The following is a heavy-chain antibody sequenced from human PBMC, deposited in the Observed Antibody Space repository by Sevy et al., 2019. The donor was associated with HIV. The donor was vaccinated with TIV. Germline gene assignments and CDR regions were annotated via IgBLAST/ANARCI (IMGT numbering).Heavy chain of an antibody. CDR1: GGTYSSYA. V-gene: IGHV1-69*13. J-gene: IGHJ6*02. D-gene: IGHD2-2*02. CDR3: ARAQYCSSTSCYTGYYYYYGMDV. CDR2: IIPIFGTA. Sequence: ASVKVSCKASGGTYSSYAISWVRLAPRQGLEWMGGIIPIFGTANYAQKFQGRVTITADESTSTAYMELSSLRSEDTAVYYCARAQYCSSTSCYTGYYYYYGMDVWGQGTTVTVSS.